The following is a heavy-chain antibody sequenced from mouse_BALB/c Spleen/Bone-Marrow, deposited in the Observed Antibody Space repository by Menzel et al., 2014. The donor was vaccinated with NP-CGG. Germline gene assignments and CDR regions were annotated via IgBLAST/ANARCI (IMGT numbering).Heavy chain of an antibody. V-gene: IGHV1-39*01. CDR1: GYSFTGYN. D-gene: IGHD1-1*01. Sequence: EVQGVESGPELEKPGASVKISCKASGYSFTGYNMNWVKQSNGKSLEWIGNIDPYYGGTSYNQKFKGKATLTVDKSSSTAYMQLKSLTSGDSAVYYCAIFSITTVVKGYWGQGTTLTVSS. J-gene: IGHJ2*01. CDR3: AIFSITTVVKGY. CDR2: IDPYYGGT.